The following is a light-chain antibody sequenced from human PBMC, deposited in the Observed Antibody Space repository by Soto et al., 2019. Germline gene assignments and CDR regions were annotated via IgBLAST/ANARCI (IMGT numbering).Light chain of an antibody. J-gene: IGLJ1*01. V-gene: IGLV2-14*01. CDR2: EVS. Sequence: QSVLTQPASVSGSPGQSITISCTGTSSDVGAYDYVSWYQQHPGNAPKLIIYEVSYRPSGISNRFSGSKSGATASLTISGLQAEDEADYYCGSYTSSGTQVFGTGTKLTVL. CDR3: GSYTSSGTQV. CDR1: SSDVGAYDY.